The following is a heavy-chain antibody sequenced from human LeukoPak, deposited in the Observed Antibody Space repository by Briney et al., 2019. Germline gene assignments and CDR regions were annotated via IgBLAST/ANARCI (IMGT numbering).Heavy chain of an antibody. CDR3: ARDSRVSGYLNWFDP. Sequence: SETLSLTCTVSGYSISSGDYGGWIRQPPGKGLEWIGIIYHSGSTYYNPSLKCRVTISVDTSKNQFSLKLSSVTAADTAVYYCARDSRVSGYLNWFDPWGQGTLVTVSS. CDR1: GYSISSGDY. J-gene: IGHJ5*02. V-gene: IGHV4-38-2*02. D-gene: IGHD3-22*01. CDR2: IYHSGST.